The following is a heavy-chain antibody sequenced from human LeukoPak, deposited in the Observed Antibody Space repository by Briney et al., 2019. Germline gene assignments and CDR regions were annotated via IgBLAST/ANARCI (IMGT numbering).Heavy chain of an antibody. V-gene: IGHV4-34*01. CDR1: GVSFSGYY. CDR3: ARVDRPYYYGSGRRNWFDP. CDR2: INHSGST. Sequence: PSETLSLTCAVYGVSFSGYYWGWIRQPPGKGLEWIGEINHSGSTNYNPSLKSRVTISVDTSKNQFSLKLSSVTAADTAVYYCARVDRPYYYGSGRRNWFDPWGQGTLVTVSS. D-gene: IGHD3-10*01. J-gene: IGHJ5*02.